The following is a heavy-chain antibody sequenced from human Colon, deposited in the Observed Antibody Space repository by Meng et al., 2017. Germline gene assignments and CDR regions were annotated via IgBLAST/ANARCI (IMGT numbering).Heavy chain of an antibody. D-gene: IGHD6-19*01. CDR1: GYTLTGHY. Sequence: VELVQSGAEVTKPGASVKVSCRASGYTLTGHYMHWVRQAPGQGLEWMGRINPDRGDTNYAQKFQGRVTLTRDTSINTAYMELTGLRSDDTAVYYCAKIHLGGSGLDYWGQGTLVTVSS. V-gene: IGHV1-2*06. J-gene: IGHJ4*02. CDR3: AKIHLGGSGLDY. CDR2: INPDRGDT.